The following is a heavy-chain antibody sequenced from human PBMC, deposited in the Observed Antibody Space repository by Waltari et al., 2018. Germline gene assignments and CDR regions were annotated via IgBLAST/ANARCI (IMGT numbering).Heavy chain of an antibody. CDR2: IIRICGTP. V-gene: IGHV1-69*12. J-gene: IGHJ3*02. D-gene: IGHD6-13*01. CDR3: ARRKLGFAFDM. CDR1: GGSFGSCS. Sequence: QVHLVQSAAEVKKPGSSMKISCKASGGSFGSCSIDWVGQAAGQGLEWLGGIIRICGTPEYAQRFQCRLILTADASTPTAHLELRGLRSDETAIYYCARRKLGFAFDMWGQGTLVTVSS.